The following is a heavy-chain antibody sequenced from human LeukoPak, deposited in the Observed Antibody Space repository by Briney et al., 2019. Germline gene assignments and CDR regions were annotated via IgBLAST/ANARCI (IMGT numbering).Heavy chain of an antibody. CDR3: ARLPLFGSGSYAMDV. CDR1: GGSIGNFY. D-gene: IGHD3-10*01. J-gene: IGHJ6*02. Sequence: SETLSLTCTVSGGSIGNFYWSWILQPPGKGLEWIGYIYYTGETNYNPSLKSRVTMSIDTSKNQFSLKLSSVTAADTAVYYCARLPLFGSGSYAMDVWGQGTTVTVSS. CDR2: IYYTGET. V-gene: IGHV4-59*01.